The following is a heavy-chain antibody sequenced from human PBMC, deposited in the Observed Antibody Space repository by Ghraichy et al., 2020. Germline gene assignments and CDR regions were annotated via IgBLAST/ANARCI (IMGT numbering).Heavy chain of an antibody. V-gene: IGHV3-23*01. D-gene: IGHD2-2*02. CDR1: GFTFSGYA. CDR3: AQHAAAIGA. Sequence: GGSLRLSCAASGFTFSGYAMSWVRQAPGKGLEWVSAISAGGDTTYFEDFVEGRFTISRDDSKNTVYLQMHSLRAEDTATYYCAQHAAAIGAWGQGTLVTVSS. J-gene: IGHJ5*02. CDR2: ISAGGDTT.